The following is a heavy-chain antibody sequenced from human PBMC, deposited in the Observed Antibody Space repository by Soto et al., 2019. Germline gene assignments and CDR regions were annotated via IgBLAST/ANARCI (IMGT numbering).Heavy chain of an antibody. V-gene: IGHV3-30*18. CDR3: AKDLAYYESSGSAPLDYYYYGMDV. D-gene: IGHD3-22*01. CDR2: ISFDGSNR. CDR1: GFSFSSYG. Sequence: GGSLRLSCAASGFSFSSYGMHWVRQAPGKGLEWVSVISFDGSNRYYADSVKGRFTISRDISKNTLYLQMNSLRAEDTAVYYCAKDLAYYESSGSAPLDYYYYGMDVWGQGTTVTVSS. J-gene: IGHJ6*02.